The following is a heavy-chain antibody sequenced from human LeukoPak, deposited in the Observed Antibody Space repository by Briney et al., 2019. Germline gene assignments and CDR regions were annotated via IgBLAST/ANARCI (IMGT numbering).Heavy chain of an antibody. J-gene: IGHJ6*02. D-gene: IGHD2-2*02. CDR1: GYTFTSYD. V-gene: IGHV1-8*01. CDR3: ARGGSQLLYHGVPYGMDV. CDR2: MNPNSGNT. Sequence: ASVKVSCKASGYTFTSYDINWVRQATGQGLEWMGWMNPNSGNTGYAQKFQGRVTMTRNKSISTAYMELSSLRSEDTAVYYCARGGSQLLYHGVPYGMDVWGQGTTVTVSS.